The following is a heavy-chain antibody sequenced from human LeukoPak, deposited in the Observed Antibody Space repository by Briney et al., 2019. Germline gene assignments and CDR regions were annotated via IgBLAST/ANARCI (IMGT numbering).Heavy chain of an antibody. Sequence: GGSLRLSCAASGFTFSSYAMSWVRQAPGKGLEWVSAISGSGGSTYYADSVKGRFTISSDNSKNTLYLQMNSLRAEDAAVYYCAKRRWGLRGFDYWGQGTLVTVSA. CDR2: ISGSGGST. D-gene: IGHD1-26*01. CDR1: GFTFSSYA. V-gene: IGHV3-23*01. J-gene: IGHJ4*02. CDR3: AKRRWGLRGFDY.